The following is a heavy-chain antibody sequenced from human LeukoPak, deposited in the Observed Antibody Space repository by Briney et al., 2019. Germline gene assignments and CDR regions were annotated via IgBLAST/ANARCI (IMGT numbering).Heavy chain of an antibody. CDR3: ARMGYSGNDAFDI. J-gene: IGHJ3*02. CDR2: ISSSGSTI. CDR1: GFTFSDYY. Sequence: WGSLRLSCAASGFTFSDYYMSWIRQAPGKGLEWVSYISSSGSTIYYADSVKGRFTISRDNAKNSLYLQMNSLRAEDTAVYYCARMGYSGNDAFDIWGQGTMVTVSS. V-gene: IGHV3-11*04. D-gene: IGHD1-14*01.